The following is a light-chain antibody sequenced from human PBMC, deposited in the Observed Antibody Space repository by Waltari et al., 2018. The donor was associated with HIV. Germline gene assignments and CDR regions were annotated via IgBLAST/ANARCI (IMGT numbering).Light chain of an antibody. CDR1: TSDFNVNKY. CDR2: EVS. J-gene: IGLJ2*01. V-gene: IGLV2-14*01. CDR3: SSYKTRNSVV. Sequence: QSALIQLASVSGSPGQSVTIPCTGTTSDFNVNKYVSWYQPHPGRAPKLIIFEVSYRPSGVSDRFSGSKSGSTASLTISGLQTEDEADYYCSSYKTRNSVVFGGG.